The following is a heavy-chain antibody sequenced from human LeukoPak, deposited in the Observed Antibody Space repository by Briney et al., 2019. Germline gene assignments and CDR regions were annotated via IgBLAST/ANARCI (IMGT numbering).Heavy chain of an antibody. D-gene: IGHD3-22*01. J-gene: IGHJ4*02. V-gene: IGHV3-23*01. CDR2: ISGSGGTT. Sequence: GGSLRLSCAASGFTFSSYAMSGVRQAPGKGLEWVSGISGSGGTTYYADSVKGRFTISRDNSKNSLSLQVSSLRAEDTAVYYCAKTNGYYSDWGQGTLVTVSS. CDR1: GFTFSSYA. CDR3: AKTNGYYSD.